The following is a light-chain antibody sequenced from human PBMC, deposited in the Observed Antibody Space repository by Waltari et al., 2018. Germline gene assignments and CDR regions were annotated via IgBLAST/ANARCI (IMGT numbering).Light chain of an antibody. CDR3: QQYGSSPRT. J-gene: IGKJ1*01. CDR2: GGS. Sequence: EIVLTQSPGTLSLSPGERATLSCRASQSVSSNYLAWYQQKPCQAPRLLIYGGSSRHTCIPARFSGSGSGTDFTLTISRLEPEDFVVYHCQQYGSSPRTFGQGTKVETK. V-gene: IGKV3-20*01. CDR1: QSVSSNY.